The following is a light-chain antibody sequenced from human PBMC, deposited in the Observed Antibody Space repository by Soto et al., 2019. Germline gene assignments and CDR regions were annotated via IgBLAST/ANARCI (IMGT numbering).Light chain of an antibody. CDR2: KAS. J-gene: IGKJ1*01. V-gene: IGKV1-5*03. CDR1: QDISNW. Sequence: DTQMTQSPSTLSASIGDRVTITCRASQDISNWLAWYQQRPGKAPKLLIYKASTLQNGAPSRFSGSGSGTEFTITIRSLDADDFATYYCQKRTFGQGTKVEIK. CDR3: QKRT.